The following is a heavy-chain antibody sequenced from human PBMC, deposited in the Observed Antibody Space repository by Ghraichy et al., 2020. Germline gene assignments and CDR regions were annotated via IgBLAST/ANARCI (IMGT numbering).Heavy chain of an antibody. CDR3: ARLPGIVVLPHDIQDNCVDP. V-gene: IGHV4-39*01. CDR2: IHYSGST. CDR1: GGTISSGNFY. D-gene: IGHD2-2*02. J-gene: IGHJ5*02. Sequence: SETLSLTCTVSGGTISSGNFYWGWIRQPPGKGLEWIGNIHYSGSTHYSPSLKSRVTISIDTAKNQFSLKLCAVTAADTAVYYCARLPGIVVLPHDIQDNCVDPLGQGNRVTVSS.